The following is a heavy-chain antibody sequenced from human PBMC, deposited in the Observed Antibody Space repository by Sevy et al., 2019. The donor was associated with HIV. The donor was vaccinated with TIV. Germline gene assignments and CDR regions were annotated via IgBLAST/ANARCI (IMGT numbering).Heavy chain of an antibody. V-gene: IGHV3-30*03. CDR2: ISYDGTKT. CDR3: AVWSGGQTGYYLKIDS. CDR1: GFTFSTYG. J-gene: IGHJ4*02. D-gene: IGHD3-9*01. Sequence: GGSLRLSCAASGFTFSTYGIHWVRQAPGKGLEWVALISYDGTKTFYIDSVKGRFTVSRDNSKNVLYLQMNSLRPEDTAVYYCAVWSGGQTGYYLKIDSLGQGTLVTVSS.